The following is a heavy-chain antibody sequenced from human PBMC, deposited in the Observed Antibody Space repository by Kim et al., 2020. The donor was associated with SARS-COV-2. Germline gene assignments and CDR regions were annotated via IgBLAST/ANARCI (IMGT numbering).Heavy chain of an antibody. V-gene: IGHV4-39*01. CDR1: GGSITSSTSF. CDR3: ARHGDLIWFGDLNNWFDP. D-gene: IGHD3-10*01. J-gene: IGHJ5*02. CDR2: IYYSGNT. Sequence: SETLSLTCTVSGGSITSSTSFWGWLRQPPGKGLEWIGAIYYSGNTYYNPSLRSRAIVSVDTSKNQYSLNLTSVTAADTAVYFCARHGDLIWFGDLNNWFDPWGQGTQVTVSS.